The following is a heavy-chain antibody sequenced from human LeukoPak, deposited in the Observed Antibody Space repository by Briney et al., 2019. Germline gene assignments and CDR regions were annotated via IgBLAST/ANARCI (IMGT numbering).Heavy chain of an antibody. CDR3: ARARHDILTGYYY. Sequence: SETLSLTCTVSGGSISSSSYYWGWIRQPPGKGLEWIGTNSGSTYYNPSLKSRVTISVDTSKNQFSLKLSSVTAADTAVYYCARARHDILTGYYYWGQGTLVTVSS. D-gene: IGHD3-9*01. CDR1: GGSISSSSYY. CDR2: NSGST. J-gene: IGHJ4*02. V-gene: IGHV4-39*07.